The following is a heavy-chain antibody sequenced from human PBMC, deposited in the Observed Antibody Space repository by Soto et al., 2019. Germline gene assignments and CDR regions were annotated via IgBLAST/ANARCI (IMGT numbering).Heavy chain of an antibody. D-gene: IGHD2-15*01. CDR2: IKRKTDGEAT. V-gene: IGHV3-15*07. Sequence: EVQLVESGGGLVKPGGSLRLSCAASGFSFSNAWMNWVRQAPGKGLEWVGRIKRKTDGEATDYAGSVKGIFTVFRDDSKSALYLQMNSLKGDVTDVYYGTTGSVEGVWGQGTTVTVS. CDR3: TTGSVEGV. J-gene: IGHJ6*02. CDR1: GFSFSNAW.